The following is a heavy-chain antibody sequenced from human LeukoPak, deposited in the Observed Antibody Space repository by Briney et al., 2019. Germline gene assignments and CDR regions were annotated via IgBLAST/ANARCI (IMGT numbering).Heavy chain of an antibody. CDR1: GFTFHDYA. D-gene: IGHD6-6*01. Sequence: PGGSLRLSCAASGFTFHDYAIHWVRHVPGKGLEWVSLISGDGGSTYYADSVKGRFSISRDNSKNPLSLQMNSLRNEDTGLYYCAISSRPGLDYFDYWGQGTLVTVSS. V-gene: IGHV3-43*02. CDR2: ISGDGGST. J-gene: IGHJ4*02. CDR3: AISSRPGLDYFDY.